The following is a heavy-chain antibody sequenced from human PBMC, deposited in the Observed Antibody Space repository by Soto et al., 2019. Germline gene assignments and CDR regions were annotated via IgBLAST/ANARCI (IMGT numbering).Heavy chain of an antibody. CDR3: AISVTPMGGYYYSIDF. Sequence: GGALRLSCAASGFTFSSYSMNWVRQAPGKGLEWVSYISTTSSTIYYADSVKGRFTISRDNAKNSLYLQMNSLRAEDTAVYYCAISVTPMGGYYYSIDFCYKAPTGTRSS. D-gene: IGHD1-26*01. J-gene: IGHJ6*03. V-gene: IGHV3-48*01. CDR2: ISTTSSTI. CDR1: GFTFSSYS.